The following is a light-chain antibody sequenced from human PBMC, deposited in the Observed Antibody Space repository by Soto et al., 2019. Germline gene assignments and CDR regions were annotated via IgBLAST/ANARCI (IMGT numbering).Light chain of an antibody. J-gene: IGKJ3*01. CDR3: QQYGSSLFA. CDR1: QSVSSSY. Sequence: EIVLTHSPATLSLSPLERATLSCRASQSVSSSYLAWYQQKPGQAPRLLIYGASSRATGIPDRFSGSGSGRDFTLAISRLEPEDFAVYYCQQYGSSLFAFGPGTKVDIK. V-gene: IGKV3-20*01. CDR2: GAS.